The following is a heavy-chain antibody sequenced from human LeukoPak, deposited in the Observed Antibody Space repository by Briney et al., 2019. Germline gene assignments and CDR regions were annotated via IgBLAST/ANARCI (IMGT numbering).Heavy chain of an antibody. D-gene: IGHD3-10*01. V-gene: IGHV1-69*13. J-gene: IGHJ6*02. CDR2: IIPIFGTA. CDR3: ARADQLWSGDYYYGMDV. Sequence: SVKVSCKASGGTFSSYAISWVRQAPGQGLEWMGGIIPIFGTANYAQKFQGRVTITADESTSTAYMELSSLRSEDTAVYYCARADQLWSGDYYYGMDVWGQGTTVTVSS. CDR1: GGTFSSYA.